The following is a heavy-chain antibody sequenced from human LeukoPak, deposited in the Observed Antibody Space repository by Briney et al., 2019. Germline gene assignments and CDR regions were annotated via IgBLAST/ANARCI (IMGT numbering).Heavy chain of an antibody. CDR2: ISSDGSNT. V-gene: IGHV3-30*03. Sequence: GRSLSLSFAASGFPFNSYAMHWVRQAPGKGVEWVAIISSDGSNTYYADSVKGRFSISRDNSKNTLYLQMSSLRDEDTAVYYCAGVSESGWYYFDYWGQGTLVTVSS. CDR3: AGVSESGWYYFDY. CDR1: GFPFNSYA. J-gene: IGHJ4*02. D-gene: IGHD6-19*01.